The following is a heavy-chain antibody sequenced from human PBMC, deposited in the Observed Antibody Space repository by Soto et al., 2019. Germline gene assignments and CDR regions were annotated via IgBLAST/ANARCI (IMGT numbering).Heavy chain of an antibody. V-gene: IGHV3-23*01. CDR2: ISAGGSNT. J-gene: IGHJ4*02. CDR3: AKDYASHYAYFAH. D-gene: IGHD3-16*01. CDR1: GFTFSTYG. Sequence: EVQLLESGGDLVQPGGSLRLSCAASGFTFSTYGMAWVRQAPGKGLEWVSEISAGGSNTYYSGSVKGRFTISSDTAKNTLYLQMTSLRAEDAALYYCAKDYASHYAYFAHWGQGTLVTVSS.